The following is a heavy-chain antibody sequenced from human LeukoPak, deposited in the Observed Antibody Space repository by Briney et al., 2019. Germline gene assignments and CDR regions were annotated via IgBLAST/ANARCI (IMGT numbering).Heavy chain of an antibody. CDR1: GFTFSSYW. Sequence: GGSLRLSCAASGFTFSSYWMSWVRQAPGKGLEWVANIKRDGSEKYYVDSVKGRFTISRDNAKNSLYLQMSSLRAEDTAVYYCARVRSYYDILTGYYNNWFDPWGQGTLVTVSS. CDR3: ARVRSYYDILTGYYNNWFDP. V-gene: IGHV3-7*01. J-gene: IGHJ5*02. CDR2: IKRDGSEK. D-gene: IGHD3-9*01.